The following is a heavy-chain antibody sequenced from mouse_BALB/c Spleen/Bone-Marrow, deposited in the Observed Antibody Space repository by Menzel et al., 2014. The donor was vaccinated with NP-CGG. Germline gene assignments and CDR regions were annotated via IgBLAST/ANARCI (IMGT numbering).Heavy chain of an antibody. D-gene: IGHD1-1*01. V-gene: IGHV1-4*01. CDR1: GYTFTSYT. J-gene: IGHJ4*01. Sequence: VQLQQSGAELARPGAPVKMSCKASGYTFTSYTMHWVKQRPGQGLEWIGYINPSSGYTNYNQKFKDKATLTADKSSSTAYMQLSSLTSEDSAVYYCARCYYGSSNAMDFWGQGTSVTVSS. CDR3: ARCYYGSSNAMDF. CDR2: INPSSGYT.